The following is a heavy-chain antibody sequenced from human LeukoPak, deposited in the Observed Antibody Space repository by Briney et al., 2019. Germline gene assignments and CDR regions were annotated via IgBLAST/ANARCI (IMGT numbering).Heavy chain of an antibody. V-gene: IGHV3-23*01. J-gene: IGHJ5*02. CDR3: AKGGGDFWSGYFFPDNWFDP. CDR1: GFTFTNYW. D-gene: IGHD3-3*01. CDR2: ISGSGGST. Sequence: GGSLRLSCVASGFTFTNYWMSWVCQAPGKGLEWVSAISGSGGSTYYADSVKGRFTISRDNSKNTLYLQMNSLRAEDTAVYYCAKGGGDFWSGYFFPDNWFDPWGQGTLVTVSS.